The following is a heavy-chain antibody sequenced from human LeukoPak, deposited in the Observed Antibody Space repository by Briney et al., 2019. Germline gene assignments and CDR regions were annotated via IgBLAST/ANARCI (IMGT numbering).Heavy chain of an antibody. CDR3: AKDSGRRYFDWLFDY. Sequence: GGSLRLSCAASGFTFSSYGMHWVRQAPGKGLEWVAVISYDGSNKYYADSVKGRFTISRDNSKNTLYLQMNSLRAEDTAVFYCAKDSGRRYFDWLFDYWGQGTLVTVSS. CDR1: GFTFSSYG. V-gene: IGHV3-30*18. D-gene: IGHD3-9*01. CDR2: ISYDGSNK. J-gene: IGHJ4*02.